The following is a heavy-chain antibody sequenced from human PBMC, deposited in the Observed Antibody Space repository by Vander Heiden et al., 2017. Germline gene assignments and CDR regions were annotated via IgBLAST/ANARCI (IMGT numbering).Heavy chain of an antibody. CDR3: AGGSTSRPDV. J-gene: IGHJ6*02. Sequence: VPLVHPRAEVTNPGSSVQVSCRASVGTFRDYAITRVRQAPGKGLDWMGGIIPLIGTVNNAQKCQGRVTITAVESTGTAYMELTSLGSEDTAIYYCAGGSTSRPDVWGQGTTVTVSS. D-gene: IGHD2-2*01. CDR1: VGTFRDYA. CDR2: IIPLIGTV. V-gene: IGHV1-69*01.